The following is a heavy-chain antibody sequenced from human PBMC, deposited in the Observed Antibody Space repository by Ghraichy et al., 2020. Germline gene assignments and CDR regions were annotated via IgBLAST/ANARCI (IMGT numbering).Heavy chain of an antibody. CDR3: ARSPDIVATIDTFDI. Sequence: ESLNISCTVSGGSISSYYWSWIRQPPGKGLEWIRYIYYSGSTNYNPSLKSRVTISVDTSKNQFSLKLSSVTAADTAVYYCARSPDIVATIDTFDIWGQGTMVTVSS. V-gene: IGHV4-59*01. CDR1: GGSISSYY. J-gene: IGHJ3*02. D-gene: IGHD5-12*01. CDR2: IYYSGST.